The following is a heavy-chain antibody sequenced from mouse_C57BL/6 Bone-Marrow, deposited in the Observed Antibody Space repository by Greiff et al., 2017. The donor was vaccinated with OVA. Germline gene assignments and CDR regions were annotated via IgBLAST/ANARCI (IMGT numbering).Heavy chain of an antibody. J-gene: IGHJ2*01. CDR1: GYTFTSYG. V-gene: IGHV1-81*01. Sequence: QVHVKQSGAELARPGASVKLSCKASGYTFTSYGISWVKQRTGQGLELIGEIYPRSGNTYYNEKFKGKATLTADKSSSTAYMELRSLTSEDSAVYFCATARVTTSFDYWGQGTTLTVSS. D-gene: IGHD2-2*01. CDR3: ATARVTTSFDY. CDR2: IYPRSGNT.